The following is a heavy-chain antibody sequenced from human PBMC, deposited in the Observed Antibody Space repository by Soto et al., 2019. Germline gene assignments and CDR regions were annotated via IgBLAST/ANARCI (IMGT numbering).Heavy chain of an antibody. V-gene: IGHV5-51*01. CDR1: GYDFVSYW. CDR3: SSDSYLDY. Sequence: GESLKISCEASGYDFVSYWIAWVRQMPGKGLEWMGIIYPGDSEAIYSPPFQGRVTISADKSTTTVYLQWSSLKTSDTAMYYVSSDSYLDYWGQGALVTVSS. J-gene: IGHJ4*02. D-gene: IGHD6-19*01. CDR2: IYPGDSEA.